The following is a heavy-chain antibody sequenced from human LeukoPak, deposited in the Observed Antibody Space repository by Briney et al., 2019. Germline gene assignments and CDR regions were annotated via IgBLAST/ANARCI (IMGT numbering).Heavy chain of an antibody. V-gene: IGHV3-33*01. CDR1: GFTFSSYG. D-gene: IGHD3-3*01. J-gene: IGHJ4*02. CDR3: ARDRRTVGGFFAY. CDR2: IWYDGSKE. Sequence: EGSLRLSCAASGFTFSSYGMHWVRQAPGKGLEWVAVIWYDGSKEYYADSVKGRFTISRDNSKNTLFLQMNSLRAEDTAVYYCARDRRTVGGFFAYGGQETLVTVSS.